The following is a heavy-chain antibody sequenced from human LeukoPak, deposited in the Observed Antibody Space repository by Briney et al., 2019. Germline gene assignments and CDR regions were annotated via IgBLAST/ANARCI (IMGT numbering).Heavy chain of an antibody. CDR2: ISGSGGST. J-gene: IGHJ4*02. Sequence: GGSLRLSCTASGFTFGDYTMSWVRQAPGKGLEWVSAISGSGGSTYYADSVKGRFTISRDNSKNTLYLQMNSLRAEDTAVYYCAKASGSSGLPDYWGQGSLVTVSS. CDR3: AKASGSSGLPDY. D-gene: IGHD6-13*01. CDR1: GFTFGDYT. V-gene: IGHV3-23*01.